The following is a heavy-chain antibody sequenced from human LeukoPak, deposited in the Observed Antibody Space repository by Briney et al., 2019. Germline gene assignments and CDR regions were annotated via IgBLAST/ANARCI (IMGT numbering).Heavy chain of an antibody. J-gene: IGHJ4*02. D-gene: IGHD6-19*01. Sequence: PGGSLRLSCAASGFTFNNYAMSWVRQAPGKGLEWVSAISGSGGSIYYADSVKGRFTISRDNSKNTLFLQMDSLRAEDTAIYFCAKEASGSGWYVDYWGQGILVTVSS. CDR1: GFTFNNYA. CDR3: AKEASGSGWYVDY. V-gene: IGHV3-23*01. CDR2: ISGSGGSI.